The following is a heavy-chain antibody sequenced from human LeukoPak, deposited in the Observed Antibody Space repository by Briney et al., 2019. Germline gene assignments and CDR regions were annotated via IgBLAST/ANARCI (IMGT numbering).Heavy chain of an antibody. CDR3: ARDYSGSFRGGFDY. V-gene: IGHV3-30*04. J-gene: IGHJ4*02. CDR1: GFTFSSYA. Sequence: GGSLRLSCAASGFTFSSYAMHWVRQAPGKGLEWVAVISYDGSNKYYADSVKGQFTISRDNSKNTLYLQMNSLRAEDTAVYYCARDYSGSFRGGFDYWGQGTLVTVSS. D-gene: IGHD1-26*01. CDR2: ISYDGSNK.